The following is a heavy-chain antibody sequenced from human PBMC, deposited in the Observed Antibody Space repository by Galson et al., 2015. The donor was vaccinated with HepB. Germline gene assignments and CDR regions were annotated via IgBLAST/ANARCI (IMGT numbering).Heavy chain of an antibody. J-gene: IGHJ4*02. CDR1: GGTFSSYA. CDR3: ARGYYYDSSGYVSLLDY. V-gene: IGHV1-69*13. D-gene: IGHD3-22*01. CDR2: IIPIFGTA. Sequence: SVKVSCKASGGTFSSYAISWVRQAPGQGLEWMGGIIPIFGTANYAQKFQGRVTITADESTSTAYVELRSPRSDDTAVYYCARGYYYDSSGYVSLLDYWGQGTLVTVSS.